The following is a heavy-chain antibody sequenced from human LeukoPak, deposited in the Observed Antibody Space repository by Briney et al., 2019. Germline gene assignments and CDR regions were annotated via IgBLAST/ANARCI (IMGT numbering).Heavy chain of an antibody. J-gene: IGHJ4*02. Sequence: GRSLRLSCAASGFTFSSSATHWVRQIAGKGLEWVANINQDGGAQYYVDSVKGRFTISRDNVENSLSLQMNSLRVEDTAVYYCVRGCGSASCPYYFDLWGQGTLVAVSS. CDR3: VRGCGSASCPYYFDL. CDR2: INQDGGAQ. D-gene: IGHD2-2*01. CDR1: GFTFSSSA. V-gene: IGHV3-7*01.